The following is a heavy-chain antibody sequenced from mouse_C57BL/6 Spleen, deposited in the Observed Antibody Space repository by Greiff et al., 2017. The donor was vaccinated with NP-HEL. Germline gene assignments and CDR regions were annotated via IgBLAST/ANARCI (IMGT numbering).Heavy chain of an antibody. CDR2: INPYNGGT. CDR1: GYTFTDYY. Sequence: EVQLQQSGPVLVKPGASVKMSCKASGYTFTDYYMNWVKQSHGKSLEWIGVINPYNGGTSYNQKFKGKATLTVDKSSSTAYMELNSLTSEDSAVYYCARLPHYYGSSYYFDYWGQGTTLTVSS. V-gene: IGHV1-19*01. D-gene: IGHD1-1*01. CDR3: ARLPHYYGSSYYFDY. J-gene: IGHJ2*01.